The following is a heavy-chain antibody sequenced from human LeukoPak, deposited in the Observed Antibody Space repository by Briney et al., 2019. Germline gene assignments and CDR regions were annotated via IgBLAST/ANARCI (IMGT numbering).Heavy chain of an antibody. D-gene: IGHD2-15*01. Sequence: SETLSLTCAVYGGSFSGYYWSWIRQPPGKGLEWIGEINHSGSTNHNPSLKSRVTISVDTSKNEFSLTLTSVTAADTAVYYCAREVDVPVDSDGFDLWGQGTMVTVSS. CDR2: INHSGST. V-gene: IGHV4-34*01. CDR1: GGSFSGYY. CDR3: AREVDVPVDSDGFDL. J-gene: IGHJ3*01.